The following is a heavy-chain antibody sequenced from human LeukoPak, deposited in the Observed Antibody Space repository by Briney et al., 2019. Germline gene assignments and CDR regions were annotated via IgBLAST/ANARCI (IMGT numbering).Heavy chain of an antibody. Sequence: GGSLGLSCAASGFTFSESWMSWVRQVPGQGLEWVAHINHEGGGIQYVDSVKGRFTISRDNAKGSVYLQMNSLRAEDTAIYHCATYINWVAGDVWGQGTTVIVSS. CDR3: ATYINWVAGDV. CDR2: INHEGGGI. CDR1: GFTFSESW. J-gene: IGHJ6*02. V-gene: IGHV3-7*01. D-gene: IGHD1-1*01.